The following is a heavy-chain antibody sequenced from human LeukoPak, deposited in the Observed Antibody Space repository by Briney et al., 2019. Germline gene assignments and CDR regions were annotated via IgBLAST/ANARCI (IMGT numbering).Heavy chain of an antibody. D-gene: IGHD3-3*01. CDR1: GYSFTDYY. CDR2: INPYSGGT. Sequence: ASVKVSCKASGYSFTDYYIHWVRQAPGQGLEWMGWINPYSGGTNYAEKFQGRVTMTRDTSISTAYMELSRLRSDDTAVYYCARDYDFRGGMDVWGQGTTVTVSS. CDR3: ARDYDFRGGMDV. V-gene: IGHV1-2*02. J-gene: IGHJ6*02.